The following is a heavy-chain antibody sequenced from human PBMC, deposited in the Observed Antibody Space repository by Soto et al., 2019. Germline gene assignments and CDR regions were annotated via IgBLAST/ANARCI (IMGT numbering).Heavy chain of an antibody. D-gene: IGHD1-7*01. CDR3: VQGTTGYYYYYGMDV. J-gene: IGHJ6*02. Sequence: GSLRLAWSASGFSFSSLAMSGVRQAPGKGLEWVSSISSSSMYIYYADSVKGRFTISRDNAKNSLYLQMNSLRAEDTAVYYCVQGTTGYYYYYGMDVWGQGTTVTVSS. CDR2: ISSSSMYI. CDR1: GFSFSSLA. V-gene: IGHV3-21*01.